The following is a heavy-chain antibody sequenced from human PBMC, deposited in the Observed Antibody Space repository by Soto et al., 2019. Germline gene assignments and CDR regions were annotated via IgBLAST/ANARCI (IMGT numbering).Heavy chain of an antibody. CDR2: ISGSGGST. J-gene: IGHJ3*02. Sequence: GGSLRLSCAASGFTFSSYAMSWVHQAPGKGLEWVSAISGSGGSTYYADSVKGRFTISRDNSKNTLYLQMNSLRAEDTAVYYCPKDRRSQQLVDAFDIWGQGTLVTVSS. CDR1: GFTFSSYA. CDR3: PKDRRSQQLVDAFDI. V-gene: IGHV3-23*01. D-gene: IGHD6-13*01.